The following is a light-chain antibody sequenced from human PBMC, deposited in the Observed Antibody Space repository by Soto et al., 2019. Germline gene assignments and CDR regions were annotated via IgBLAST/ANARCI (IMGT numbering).Light chain of an antibody. J-gene: IGKJ1*01. CDR3: QQYDGWPRT. V-gene: IGKV3-15*01. Sequence: EIVMTQSPATLSVCPGETATVSCRASQRVGINLAWYQQEPGQAPRLLIYSASTRASGIPDRFSGSGSGTEFTLTISSLQSEDFAFFYCQQYDGWPRTFGQGTKVDI. CDR2: SAS. CDR1: QRVGIN.